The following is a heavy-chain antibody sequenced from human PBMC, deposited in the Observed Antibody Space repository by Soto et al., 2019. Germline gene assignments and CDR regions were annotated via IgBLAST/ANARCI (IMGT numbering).Heavy chain of an antibody. D-gene: IGHD3-10*01. CDR1: GFTFSSYA. Sequence: GGSLRLSCAASGFTFSSYAMSWVRQASGKGLEWVSAISGSGGSTYYADSVKGRFTISRDNSKNTLYLQMNSLRAEDTAVYYCAKVATMVRGIDDAFDIWGQGTMVTVSS. CDR2: ISGSGGST. V-gene: IGHV3-23*01. CDR3: AKVATMVRGIDDAFDI. J-gene: IGHJ3*02.